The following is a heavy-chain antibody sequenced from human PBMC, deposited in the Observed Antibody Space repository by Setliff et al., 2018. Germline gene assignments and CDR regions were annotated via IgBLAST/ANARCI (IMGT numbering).Heavy chain of an antibody. V-gene: IGHV3-74*01. Sequence: GGSLRLSCAASGFTFSSYWMYWVRQAPGKGLVWVSRINGDGSITSYADSVRGRFTISRDSSKNTLYLQMNSLRLEDTAVYYCLVAYTSSWYSSGFDPWGQGTLVTVSS. CDR1: GFTFSSYW. D-gene: IGHD6-13*01. CDR2: INGDGSIT. J-gene: IGHJ5*02. CDR3: LVAYTSSWYSSGFDP.